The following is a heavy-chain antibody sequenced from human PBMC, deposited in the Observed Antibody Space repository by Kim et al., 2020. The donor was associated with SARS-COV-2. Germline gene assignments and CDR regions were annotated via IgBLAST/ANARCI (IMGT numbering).Heavy chain of an antibody. D-gene: IGHD2-2*01. J-gene: IGHJ6*02. CDR2: ISDNGGST. CDR3: VKGCSRTSCNGLIKGMDF. CDR1: GFTFSSYA. Sequence: GGSLRLSCSASGFTFSSYAMNWVRQAPGKGPEYVSGISDNGGSTYYAGSVRGRFTISRDNSKNTLYLQMSSLSAEDTAVYYCVKGCSRTSCNGLIKGMDFWGQGTTVTVSS. V-gene: IGHV3-64D*09.